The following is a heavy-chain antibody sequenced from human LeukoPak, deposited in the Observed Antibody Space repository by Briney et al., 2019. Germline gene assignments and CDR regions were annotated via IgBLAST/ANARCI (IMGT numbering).Heavy chain of an antibody. V-gene: IGHV1-2*02. CDR3: ARGRGTTMVRGVITNYFDL. CDR2: IDPNSGGT. D-gene: IGHD3-10*01. Sequence: GASVKVSCRASGYTFTAHYIHWVRQAPGQGLEWMGWIDPNSGGTNYAQRFLGSVTMTGDKSINTAFMEVRRLRSDDTAIYYCARGRGTTMVRGVITNYFDLWGRGSLVTVSS. CDR1: GYTFTAHY. J-gene: IGHJ2*01.